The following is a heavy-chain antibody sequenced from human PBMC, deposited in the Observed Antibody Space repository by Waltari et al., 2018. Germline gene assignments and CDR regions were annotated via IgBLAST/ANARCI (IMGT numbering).Heavy chain of an antibody. D-gene: IGHD1-26*01. V-gene: IGHV4-61*09. J-gene: IGHJ4*02. Sequence: QVQLQESGPGLVKPSQTLSLTCTVSGGSISSGSSSWRWIRQPAGKGLEWIGYIYTSGSTNYNPSLKSRVTISVDTSKNQFSLKLSSVTAADTAVYYCARVRVGATTAIDYWGQGTLVTVSS. CDR3: ARVRVGATTAIDY. CDR2: IYTSGST. CDR1: GGSISSGSSS.